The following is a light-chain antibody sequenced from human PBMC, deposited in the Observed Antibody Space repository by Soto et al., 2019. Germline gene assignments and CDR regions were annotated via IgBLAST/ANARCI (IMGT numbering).Light chain of an antibody. CDR2: GAS. V-gene: IGKV3-20*01. Sequence: EIVLTQSPGTLSLSPGERATLSCRASQSVSSNYLAWYQQKPGQAPRLLTYGASSRATGIPDRFSGSGSGTDFTLTIRRLEPEDFAVYYCQQYGSSYPWTFGQGTKVDIK. CDR1: QSVSSNY. J-gene: IGKJ1*01. CDR3: QQYGSSYPWT.